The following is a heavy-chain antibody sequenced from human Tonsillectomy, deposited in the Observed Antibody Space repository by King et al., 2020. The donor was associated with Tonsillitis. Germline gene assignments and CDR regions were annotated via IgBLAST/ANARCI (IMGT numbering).Heavy chain of an antibody. CDR2: ISSSSSTI. D-gene: IGHD3-10*01. Sequence: VQLVESGGGLVQPGGSLRLSCAASGFTFSSYSMNWVRQAPGKGLEWVSYISSSSSTIYYADSVKGRFTISRDNAKNSLYLQMNSLRAEDTAVYYCATPPAYYDGSGSWGWGQGTLVTVSS. CDR3: ATPPAYYDGSGSWG. J-gene: IGHJ4*02. CDR1: GFTFSSYS. V-gene: IGHV3-48*01.